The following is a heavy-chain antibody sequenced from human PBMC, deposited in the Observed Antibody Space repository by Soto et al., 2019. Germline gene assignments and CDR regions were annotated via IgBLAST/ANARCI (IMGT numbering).Heavy chain of an antibody. Sequence: EVHLVESGGGLVKPGGSLRLSCAVSGFTFSSCTMNWVRQAPGKGLEWVSSISPSTSHIYYADSVKGRFTISRDNAKNSLFLQMNSLRAEDTAVYYCSGCSGGAGPQNYGMDVWGQGTTVTVSS. D-gene: IGHD2-15*01. V-gene: IGHV3-21*01. J-gene: IGHJ6*02. CDR3: SGCSGGAGPQNYGMDV. CDR2: ISPSTSHI. CDR1: GFTFSSCT.